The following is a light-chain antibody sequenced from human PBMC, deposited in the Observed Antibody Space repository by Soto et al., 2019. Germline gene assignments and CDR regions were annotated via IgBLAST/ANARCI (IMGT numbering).Light chain of an antibody. Sequence: DIQMTQSPSSLSASVGDRVTITCRASQSISSYLNWYQQKPGKAPKLLIYAASSLQSGVPSRFSGSGSGTDFTLTISSLQPEDFATYYCQQSYRTVGQGTKVDIK. CDR3: QQSYRT. J-gene: IGKJ2*01. CDR1: QSISSY. V-gene: IGKV1-39*01. CDR2: AAS.